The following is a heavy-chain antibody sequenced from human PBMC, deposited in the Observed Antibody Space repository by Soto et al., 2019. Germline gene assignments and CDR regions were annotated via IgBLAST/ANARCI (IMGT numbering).Heavy chain of an antibody. D-gene: IGHD3-22*01. CDR1: GGTFSSYA. Sequence: SVKVSCKASGGTFSSYAISWVRQAPGQGLEWMGGIIPIFGTANYAQKFQGRVTITADESTSTAYMELSSLRSEDTAVYYCAREDSSGYSNAFDIWGQGTMVTVSS. CDR3: AREDSSGYSNAFDI. CDR2: IIPIFGTA. J-gene: IGHJ3*02. V-gene: IGHV1-69*13.